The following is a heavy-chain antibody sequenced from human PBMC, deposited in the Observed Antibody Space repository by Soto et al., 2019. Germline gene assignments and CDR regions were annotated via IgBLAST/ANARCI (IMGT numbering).Heavy chain of an antibody. V-gene: IGHV4-34*01. Sequence: SETLSLTCAVYGGSFSGYYWSWIRQPPGKGLEWIGEINHSGSTNYNPSLKSRVTISVDTSKNQFSLKLSSVTAADTAVYYCARVTIAVAGTFHYYGMDVWGQGTTVTVSS. CDR3: ARVTIAVAGTFHYYGMDV. CDR1: GGSFSGYY. D-gene: IGHD6-19*01. J-gene: IGHJ6*02. CDR2: INHSGST.